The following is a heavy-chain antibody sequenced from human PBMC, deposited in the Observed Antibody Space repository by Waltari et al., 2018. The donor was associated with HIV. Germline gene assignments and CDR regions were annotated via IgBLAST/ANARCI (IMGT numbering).Heavy chain of an antibody. V-gene: IGHV3-11*01. D-gene: IGHD3-3*01. CDR1: GFSFRDLT. J-gene: IGHJ5*01. Sequence: QVQLLESGGGLVKPGGSLRLSCVASGFSFRDLTSRWIRLAPGKGLEWVSSISSRGNNTHYADSVQGRITISRDNAKNSLYLQMNTLRAEDTAVYYCARTKYDLWSGSYFDSWGQGTLVTVSS. CDR3: ARTKYDLWSGSYFDS. CDR2: ISSRGNNT.